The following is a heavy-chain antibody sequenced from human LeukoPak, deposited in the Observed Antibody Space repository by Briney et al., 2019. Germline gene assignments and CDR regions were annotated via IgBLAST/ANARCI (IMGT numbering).Heavy chain of an antibody. V-gene: IGHV4-4*09. CDR2: THTSGSP. Sequence: PSGTLSLTCTVSGGSMTNYFWNWIRQSPGKGLEWIGYTHTSGSPDYSHSLKSRVTTSLDTSKNQFSLMLSSVTAADTAVYFCARATQRYCSGTTCFPYWFDTWGQGTLVTVSS. D-gene: IGHD2-2*01. J-gene: IGHJ5*01. CDR1: GGSMTNYF. CDR3: ARATQRYCSGTTCFPYWFDT.